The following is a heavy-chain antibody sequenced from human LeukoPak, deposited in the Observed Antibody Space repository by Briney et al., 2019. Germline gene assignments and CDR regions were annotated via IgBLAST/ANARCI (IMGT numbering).Heavy chain of an antibody. CDR2: ISSNGGST. CDR1: GFAFSNYA. Sequence: GGSLRPSCAASGFAFSNYAMHWVRQAPGKGLEYVSAISSNGGSTFYANSVKGRLTISRDNSKNTLYLQMGSLRPEDTAVYYCARGPEDTVIVPPDLYFFDSWGQGTLVTVSS. V-gene: IGHV3-64*01. CDR3: ARGPEDTVIVPPDLYFFDS. J-gene: IGHJ4*02. D-gene: IGHD2/OR15-2a*01.